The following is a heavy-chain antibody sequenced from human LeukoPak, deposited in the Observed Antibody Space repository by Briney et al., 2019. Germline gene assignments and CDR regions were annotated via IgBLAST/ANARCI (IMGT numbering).Heavy chain of an antibody. CDR2: IHYTGNT. J-gene: IGHJ4*02. Sequence: SETLSLTCSVSGDSIRGNHYWARIRPSPGQGLEWIGSIHYTGNTYHNPSLQSRVTMSADTSNNQFSLHLSSATAADTAIYYCARVVSVAGATFDFWGQGTLVTVSS. CDR1: GDSIRGNHY. V-gene: IGHV4-38-2*02. CDR3: ARVVSVAGATFDF. D-gene: IGHD1-26*01.